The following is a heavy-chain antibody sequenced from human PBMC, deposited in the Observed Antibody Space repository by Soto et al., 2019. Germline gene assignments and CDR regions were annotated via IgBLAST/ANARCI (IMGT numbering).Heavy chain of an antibody. Sequence: PSETLSLTCAVSGYSIASGYYWAWIRQSPGRGLEWIGYIHSSGSIYYNPSLKSRATMSIDTAGNQFSLKVSSVTVADTAVYYCARDLDGLHDDTSGPFPRPGWGQGTLVTVSS. J-gene: IGHJ1*01. D-gene: IGHD3-22*01. CDR2: IHSSGSI. V-gene: IGHV4-38-2*01. CDR1: GYSIASGYY. CDR3: ARDLDGLHDDTSGPFPRPG.